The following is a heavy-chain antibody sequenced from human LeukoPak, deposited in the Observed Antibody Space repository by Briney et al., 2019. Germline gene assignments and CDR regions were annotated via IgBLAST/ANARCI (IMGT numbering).Heavy chain of an antibody. CDR3: ARPNWNDDRDAFDI. V-gene: IGHV4-39*01. Sequence: SETLSLTCTVPGGSISSSSYYWGWIRQPPGKGLEWIGSIYYSGSTYYNPSLKSRVTISVDTSKNQFSLKLSSVTAADTAVYYCARPNWNDDRDAFDIWGQGTMVTVSS. J-gene: IGHJ3*02. CDR1: GGSISSSSYY. D-gene: IGHD1-1*01. CDR2: IYYSGST.